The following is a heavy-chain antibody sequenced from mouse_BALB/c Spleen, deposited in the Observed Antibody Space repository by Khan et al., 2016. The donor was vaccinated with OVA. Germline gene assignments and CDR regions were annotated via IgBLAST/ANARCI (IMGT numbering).Heavy chain of an antibody. J-gene: IGHJ2*01. CDR3: ARSRGPVYDYCFDY. CDR1: GYTFTDYN. Sequence: IQLVQSGPELVKPGASVKISCKASGYTFTDYNMHWVKQSHGLSLEWIGYIYPYNGGTGYNQKFKSKATLTVDNSSSTAYMELRSLTSDDSAVYYCARSRGPVYDYCFDYWGQGTTLTVSS. CDR2: IYPYNGGT. D-gene: IGHD2-4*01. V-gene: IGHV1S29*02.